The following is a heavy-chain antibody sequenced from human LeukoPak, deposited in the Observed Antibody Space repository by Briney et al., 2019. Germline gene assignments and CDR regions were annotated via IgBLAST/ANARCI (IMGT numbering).Heavy chain of an antibody. Sequence: GGSLRLSCAASGFPLSYYYMSWIRQAPGKGLEWVAYTSTSGNTRYCADSVKGRFTISRDNGKNSLYLQMNSLRGEDTAVYYCARDGDCSGGSCSLGDFDYWGQGILVTVSS. J-gene: IGHJ4*02. CDR2: TSTSGNTR. D-gene: IGHD2-15*01. CDR3: ARDGDCSGGSCSLGDFDY. V-gene: IGHV3-11*01. CDR1: GFPLSYYY.